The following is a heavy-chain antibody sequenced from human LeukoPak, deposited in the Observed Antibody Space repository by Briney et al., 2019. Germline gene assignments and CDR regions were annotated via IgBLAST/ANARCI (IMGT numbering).Heavy chain of an antibody. CDR3: ARVEGCGGDCYSSEGAFDI. J-gene: IGHJ3*02. CDR2: ISAYNGNT. CDR1: GYTFTSYG. D-gene: IGHD2-21*02. Sequence: ASVKVSCKASGYTFTSYGISWVRQAPGQGLEWMGWISAYNGNTNYAQKLQGRVTMTTDTSTSTAYMELRSLRSDDMAVYYCARVEGCGGDCYSSEGAFDIWGQGTMVTVSS. V-gene: IGHV1-18*03.